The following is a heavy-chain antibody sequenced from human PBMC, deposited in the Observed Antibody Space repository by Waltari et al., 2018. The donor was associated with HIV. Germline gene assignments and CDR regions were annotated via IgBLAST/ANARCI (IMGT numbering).Heavy chain of an antibody. CDR1: VLTFKNYA. CDR2: VSESGDST. Sequence: ELYLLESGGGLVQPGGYLRVSCGGAVLTFKNYAVSWVRQAPGKGLEWISSVSESGDSTYYADSVEGRFTISRDNSKNMLYLQMNGLRVEDTAVYYCAGEDDRGDFPWGQGTLVTVSA. V-gene: IGHV3-23*01. J-gene: IGHJ5*02. CDR3: AGEDDRGDFP. D-gene: IGHD2-21*01.